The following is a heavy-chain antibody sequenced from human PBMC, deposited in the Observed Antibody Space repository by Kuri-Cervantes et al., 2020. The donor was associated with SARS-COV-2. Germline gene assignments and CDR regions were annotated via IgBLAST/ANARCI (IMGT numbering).Heavy chain of an antibody. CDR2: INPNSGGT. V-gene: IGHV1-2*04. J-gene: IGHJ5*02. D-gene: IGHD3-3*01. CDR1: GYTFTGYY. Sequence: ASVKVSCKASGYTFTGYYMHWVRQAPGQGLEWMGWINPNSGGTNYAQKFQGWVTMTRDTSISTVYMEVSRLTSDDTAVYYCARGARITIFGVVIRGRENPCFDPWGQGTLVTVSS. CDR3: ARGARITIFGVVIRGRENPCFDP.